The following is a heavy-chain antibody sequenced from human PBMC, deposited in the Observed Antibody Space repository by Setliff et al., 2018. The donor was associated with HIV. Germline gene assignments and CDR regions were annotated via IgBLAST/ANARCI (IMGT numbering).Heavy chain of an antibody. J-gene: IGHJ4*02. CDR2: IVPIVGVI. CDR3: GRGGWTDFGDYWIDF. D-gene: IGHD4-17*01. CDR1: AGTFNNYA. Sequence: ASVKVSCKAYAGTFNNYAISWVRQAPGQGLERVGGIVPIVGVIRYAQKFQGRVTITTDASTTTVYLEMTSLSSEDTAFYYCGRGGWTDFGDYWIDFWGQGTLVTVSS. V-gene: IGHV1-69*05.